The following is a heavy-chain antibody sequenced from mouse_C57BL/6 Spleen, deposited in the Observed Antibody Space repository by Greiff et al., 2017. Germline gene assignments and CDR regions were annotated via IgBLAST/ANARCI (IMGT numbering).Heavy chain of an antibody. Sequence: VQLQQPGAELVMPGASVKLSCKASGYTFTSYWMHWVKQRPGQGLEWIGEIDPSDSHTNYNQKFKGKSTLTVAKSSSTAYMQLSSLTSEDSAVYYCARGGDFDYWGQGTTLTVSS. CDR1: GYTFTSYW. J-gene: IGHJ2*01. CDR3: ARGGDFDY. CDR2: IDPSDSHT. V-gene: IGHV1-69*01.